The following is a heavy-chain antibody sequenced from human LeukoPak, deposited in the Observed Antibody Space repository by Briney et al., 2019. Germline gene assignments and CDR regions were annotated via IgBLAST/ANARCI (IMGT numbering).Heavy chain of an antibody. CDR3: AKDQGYSYGSSPNWFDP. CDR2: ISGSGGST. CDR1: GFTFSSYA. J-gene: IGHJ5*02. V-gene: IGHV3-23*01. Sequence: GGSLRLSCAASGFTFSSYAMSWLRQAPGKGLEWVSAISGSGGSTYYADSVKGRFTISRDNSKNTLYLQMNSLRAEDTAVYYCAKDQGYSYGSSPNWFDPWGQGTLVTVSS. D-gene: IGHD5-18*01.